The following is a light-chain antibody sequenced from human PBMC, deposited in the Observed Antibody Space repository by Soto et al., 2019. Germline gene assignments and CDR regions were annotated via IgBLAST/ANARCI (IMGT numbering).Light chain of an antibody. V-gene: IGKV3-15*01. CDR2: SAS. Sequence: ELAMTQSPATLSVSPGERAILSFRASQSISTELAWYQQIPGQPPRLLIYSASTRATGVPARFTGSGSGSEFTLTISGLQSEDFAIYYCQQGHNWPLTFGQGTRLEI. J-gene: IGKJ2*01. CDR3: QQGHNWPLT. CDR1: QSISTE.